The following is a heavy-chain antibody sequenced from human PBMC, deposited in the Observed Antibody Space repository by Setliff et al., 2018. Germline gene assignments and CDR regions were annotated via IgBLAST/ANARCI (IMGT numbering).Heavy chain of an antibody. CDR1: GLTFRNFG. CDR2: ISSGSSTI. J-gene: IGHJ4*02. D-gene: IGHD6-19*01. Sequence: PGESLKISCVVSGLTFRNFGMTWVRQAPGKGLEWLSKISSGSSTIYYADSVKGRFTISRDNAQNSLYLQMNNLRPEDTAVYFCARARSNGWEEPDYWGQGTLVTVSS. V-gene: IGHV3-48*01. CDR3: ARARSNGWEEPDY.